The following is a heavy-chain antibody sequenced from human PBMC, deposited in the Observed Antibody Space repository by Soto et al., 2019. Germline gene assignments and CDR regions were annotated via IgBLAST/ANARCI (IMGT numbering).Heavy chain of an antibody. V-gene: IGHV3-30-3*01. CDR2: ISYDGSNK. D-gene: IGHD4-17*01. Sequence: QVQLVESGGGVVQPGRSLRLSCAASGFTFSSYAMHWVRQAPGKGLEWVAVISYDGSNKYYADSVKGRFTISRDNSKNTLYLQMNSLRAEDTAVYYCARVHMTTVIIRGFDYWGQGTLVTVSS. CDR3: ARVHMTTVIIRGFDY. CDR1: GFTFSSYA. J-gene: IGHJ4*02.